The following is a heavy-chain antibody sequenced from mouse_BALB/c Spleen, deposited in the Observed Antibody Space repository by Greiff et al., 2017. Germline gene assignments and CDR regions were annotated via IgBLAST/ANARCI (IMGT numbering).Heavy chain of an antibody. J-gene: IGHJ4*01. CDR3: ARVYRYNYAMDY. D-gene: IGHD2-14*01. CDR2: ISDGGSYT. Sequence: EVMLVESGGGLVKPGGSLKLSCAASGFTFSDYYMYWVRQTPEKRLEWVATISDGGSYTYYPDSVKGRFTISRDNAKNNLYLQMSSLKSEDTAMYYCARVYRYNYAMDYWGQGTSVTVSS. CDR1: GFTFSDYY. V-gene: IGHV5-4*02.